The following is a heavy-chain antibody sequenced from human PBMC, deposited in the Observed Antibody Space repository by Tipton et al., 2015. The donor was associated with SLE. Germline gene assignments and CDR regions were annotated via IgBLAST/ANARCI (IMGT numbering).Heavy chain of an antibody. J-gene: IGHJ4*02. CDR3: ATGYCSSTSCPPAFDY. CDR1: GYSFTSYW. D-gene: IGHD2-2*01. V-gene: IGHV5-51*03. Sequence: QSGAEVKKPGESLKISCKGSGYSFTSYWIGWVRQMPGKGLEWMGIIYPGDSDTRYSPSFQGQVTISAVKSISTAYLQWSSLKASDTAMYYCATGYCSSTSCPPAFDYWGQGTLVTVSS. CDR2: IYPGDSDT.